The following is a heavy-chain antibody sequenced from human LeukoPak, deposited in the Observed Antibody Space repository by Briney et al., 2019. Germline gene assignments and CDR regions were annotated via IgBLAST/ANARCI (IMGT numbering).Heavy chain of an antibody. Sequence: SETLSLTCTVSGGSISSYYWSWIRQPPGKGLEWIGYIYYSGSTNYNPSLKSRVTISVDTSKNQFSLKLSSVTAADTAVYYCARQKPPGHWFDPWGQGTLVTVSS. CDR1: GGSISSYY. V-gene: IGHV4-59*08. CDR3: ARQKPPGHWFDP. CDR2: IYYSGST. J-gene: IGHJ5*02.